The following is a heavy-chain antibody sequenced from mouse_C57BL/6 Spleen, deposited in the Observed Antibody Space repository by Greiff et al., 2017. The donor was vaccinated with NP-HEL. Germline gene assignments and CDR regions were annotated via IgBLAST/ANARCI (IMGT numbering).Heavy chain of an antibody. CDR2: INPNNGGT. J-gene: IGHJ3*01. CDR1: GYTFTDYN. CDR3: ATSNYGWFAY. V-gene: IGHV1-18*01. D-gene: IGHD2-5*01. Sequence: EVQLQQSGPELVKPGASVKIPCKASGYTFTDYNMDWVKQSHGKSLEWIGDINPNNGGTIYNQKFKGKATLTVDKSSSTAYMELRSLTSEDTAVYYCATSNYGWFAYWGQVTLVTVSA.